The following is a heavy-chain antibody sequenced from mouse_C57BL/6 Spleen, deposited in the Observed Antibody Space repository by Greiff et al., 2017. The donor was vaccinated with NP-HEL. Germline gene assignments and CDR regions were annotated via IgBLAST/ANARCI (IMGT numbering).Heavy chain of an antibody. CDR3: ARKNFHFAMDY. CDR1: GFSLTSYG. V-gene: IGHV2-2*01. CDR2: IWSGGST. Sequence: QVQLQQSGPGLVRPSQSLSITCTVSGFSLTSYGVHWVRQSPGKGLEWLGVIWSGGSTDYNAAFISRLSISKDNSKSQVFFKMNSLQADDTAIYYCARKNFHFAMDYWGQGTSVTVSS. J-gene: IGHJ4*01.